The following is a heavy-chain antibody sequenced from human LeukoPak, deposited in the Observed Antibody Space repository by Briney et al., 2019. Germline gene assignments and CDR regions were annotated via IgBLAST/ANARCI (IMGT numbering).Heavy chain of an antibody. J-gene: IGHJ4*02. CDR3: ARAVATYDTSGYVDY. CDR1: GGSISSYY. D-gene: IGHD3-22*01. Sequence: SETLSLTCTVSGGSISSYYWSWIRQPPGKGLEWIGYIYYSGSTNYNPSLKSRVTISVETSKNQFSLKLSSVTAADTAVYYCARAVATYDTSGYVDYWGQGTLVTVSS. CDR2: IYYSGST. V-gene: IGHV4-59*01.